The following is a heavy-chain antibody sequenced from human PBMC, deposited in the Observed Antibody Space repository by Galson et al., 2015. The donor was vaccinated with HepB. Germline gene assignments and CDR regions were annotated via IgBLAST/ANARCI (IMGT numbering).Heavy chain of an antibody. CDR2: VDPEDGET. CDR3: ATNPSGTGSRYYYYYMDV. Sequence: VKVSCKVSGYTFTDYYMHWVQQAPGKGLEWMGLVDPEDGETIYAEKFQGRVTITADTSTDTAYMELSSLRSEDTAVYYCATNPSGTGSRYYYYYMDVWGKGTTVTVSS. J-gene: IGHJ6*03. V-gene: IGHV1-69-2*01. CDR1: GYTFTDYY. D-gene: IGHD3-9*01.